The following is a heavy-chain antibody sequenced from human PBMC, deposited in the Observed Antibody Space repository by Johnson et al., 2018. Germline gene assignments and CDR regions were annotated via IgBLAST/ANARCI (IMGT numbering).Heavy chain of an antibody. J-gene: IGHJ3*02. CDR1: GVSINAGRYY. CDR2: IYSSGRT. D-gene: IGHD1-26*01. V-gene: IGHV4-61*02. CDR3: ATARSGSYWGPCDI. Sequence: QVQLQESGPGLVKXSQTXSLXCIVSGVSINAGRYYCSWIRQPAGKGLEWIGRIYSSGRTKYNPPLENRVTISVDTSKNQFSLKLNSVTAADTAVYYCATARSGSYWGPCDIWGQGTMVTVSS.